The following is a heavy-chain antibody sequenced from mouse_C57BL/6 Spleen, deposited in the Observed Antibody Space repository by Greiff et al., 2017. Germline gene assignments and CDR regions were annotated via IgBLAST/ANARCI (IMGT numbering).Heavy chain of an antibody. CDR3: VREGWDEDYYFDY. J-gene: IGHJ2*01. Sequence: QVQLQQPGAELVRPGSSVKPSCKASGYTFTSYWMHWVKQRPIQGLEWIGNIDPSDSETHYNQKFKDKATLTVDKSSSTAYMQLSSLTSEDSAVYYCVREGWDEDYYFDYWGQGTTLTVSS. CDR1: GYTFTSYW. D-gene: IGHD3-3*01. V-gene: IGHV1-52*01. CDR2: IDPSDSET.